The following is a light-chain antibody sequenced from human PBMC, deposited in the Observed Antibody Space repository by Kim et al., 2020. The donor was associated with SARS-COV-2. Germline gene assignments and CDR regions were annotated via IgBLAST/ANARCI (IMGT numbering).Light chain of an antibody. CDR3: SSYTSSSTPYV. J-gene: IGLJ1*01. V-gene: IGLV2-14*03. CDR2: DVS. Sequence: QSITISCTGTSRDVGGYNYVSWYQQHPGKAPKLMIYDVSNRPSGVSNRFSGSKSGNTASLTISGLQAEDEADYSCSSYTSSSTPYVFGTGTKVTVL. CDR1: SRDVGGYNY.